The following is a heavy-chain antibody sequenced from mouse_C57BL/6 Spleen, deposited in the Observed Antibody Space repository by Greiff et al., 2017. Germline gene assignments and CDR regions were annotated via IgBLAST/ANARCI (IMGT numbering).Heavy chain of an antibody. D-gene: IGHD2-14*01. Sequence: QLQQSGPELVKPGASVKISCKASGYTFTDYYMNWVKQSHGKSLEWIGDINPNNGGTSYNQKFKGKATLTVDKSSSTAYMELRSLTSEDSAVYYCELRYFAYWGQGTLVTVSA. CDR1: GYTFTDYY. V-gene: IGHV1-26*01. J-gene: IGHJ3*01. CDR3: ELRYFAY. CDR2: INPNNGGT.